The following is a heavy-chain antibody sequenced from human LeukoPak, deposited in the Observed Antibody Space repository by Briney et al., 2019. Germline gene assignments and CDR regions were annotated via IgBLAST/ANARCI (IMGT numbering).Heavy chain of an antibody. V-gene: IGHV3-30*03. CDR3: ASHSRRYCSSTSCYSDYYYYMDV. D-gene: IGHD2-2*02. J-gene: IGHJ6*03. CDR2: ISYDGSNK. Sequence: GGSLRLSCAASGFTFSSYGMHWVRQAPGKGLEWVAVISYDGSNKYYADSVKGRFTISRDNSKNTLYLQMNSLRAEDTAVYYCASHSRRYCSSTSCYSDYYYYMDVWGKGTTVTVSS. CDR1: GFTFSSYG.